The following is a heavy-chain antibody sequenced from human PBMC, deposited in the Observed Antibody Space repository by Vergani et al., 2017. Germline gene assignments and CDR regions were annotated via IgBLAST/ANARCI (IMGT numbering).Heavy chain of an antibody. V-gene: IGHV3-23*03. CDR2: IYSGGST. D-gene: IGHD7-27*01. CDR3: ASWGSDIDY. CDR1: GFTFSSYA. J-gene: IGHJ4*02. Sequence: EVQLLESGGGLVQPGGSLRLSCAASGFTFSSYAMSWFRQAPGKGLEWVSVIYSGGSTYYADSVKGRFTISRDNSKNKLYLQMNSLRADDTSVYYCASWGSDIDYWGQGTLVTVSS.